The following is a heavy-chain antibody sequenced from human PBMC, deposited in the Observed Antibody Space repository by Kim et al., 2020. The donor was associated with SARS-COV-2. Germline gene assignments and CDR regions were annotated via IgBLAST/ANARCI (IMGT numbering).Heavy chain of an antibody. V-gene: IGHV3-53*01. J-gene: IGHJ3*02. CDR1: GFTVSSNY. CDR3: AGGGVFRETTVNPPCAFDI. D-gene: IGHD4-17*01. Sequence: GGSLRLSCAASGFTVSSNYMSWVRQAPGKGLEWVSVIYSGGSTYYADSVKGRFTISRDNSKNTLYLQMNSLRAEDTAVYYCAGGGVFRETTVNPPCAFDIWGQGTMVTVSS. CDR2: IYSGGST.